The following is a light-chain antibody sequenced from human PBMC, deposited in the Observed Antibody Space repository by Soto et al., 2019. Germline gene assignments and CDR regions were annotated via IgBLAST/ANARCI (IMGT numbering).Light chain of an antibody. Sequence: EIVMTQSPATLSVSPGERGTLSCRASQSVNSNLAWYQQKPGQAPRLLIYDASTRATGVPARFSGSGSGTDFTLTISSLQSEDFAVFYCLHYNNWPLTFAGGTKVDIK. CDR3: LHYNNWPLT. V-gene: IGKV3-15*01. J-gene: IGKJ4*01. CDR1: QSVNSN. CDR2: DAS.